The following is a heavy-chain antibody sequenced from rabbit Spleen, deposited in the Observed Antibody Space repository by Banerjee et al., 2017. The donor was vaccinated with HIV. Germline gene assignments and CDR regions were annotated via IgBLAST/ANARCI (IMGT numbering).Heavy chain of an antibody. CDR2: IDAGSSGFT. D-gene: IGHD1-1*01. Sequence: QSLEESGGDLVKPGASLTLTCTASGFSFSSTDYMCWVRQAPGRGLEWIACIDAGSSGFTYFATWAKGRFTISKGSSTTVTLQMTRLTAADTATYFCARDTSSSFSSYGMDLWGPGTLVTVS. V-gene: IGHV1S40*01. CDR1: GFSFSSTDY. CDR3: ARDTSSSFSSYGMDL. J-gene: IGHJ6*01.